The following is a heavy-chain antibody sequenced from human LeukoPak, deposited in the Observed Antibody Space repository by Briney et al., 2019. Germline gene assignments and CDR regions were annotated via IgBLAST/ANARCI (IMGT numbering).Heavy chain of an antibody. V-gene: IGHV3-7*01. CDR3: ARDLAVAVTLSVLDDAFDI. D-gene: IGHD6-19*01. CDR2: IKKDGSEK. CDR1: GFTFSSHW. Sequence: GGSLRPSCAASGFTFSSHWMSWVRQAPGKGLEWVANIKKDGSEKYYVDAVKGRFTISRDNAKNSLYLQMNSLRAEDTAVYYCARDLAVAVTLSVLDDAFDIWGQGTMVTVSS. J-gene: IGHJ3*02.